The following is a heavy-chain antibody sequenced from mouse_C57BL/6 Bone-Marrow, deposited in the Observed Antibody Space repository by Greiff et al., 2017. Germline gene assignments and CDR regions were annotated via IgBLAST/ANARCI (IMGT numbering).Heavy chain of an antibody. V-gene: IGHV1-31*01. D-gene: IGHD1-1*01. CDR2: IYPYNGVS. Sequence: VQLQQSGPELVKPGASVKISCKASGYSFTGYYMHWVKQSHGNILDWIGYIYPYNGVSSYNQKFKGKATLTVDKSSSTAYMELRRLTSKASAVYYCARETTVAPWYFDVWGTGTTVTVSS. CDR1: GYSFTGYY. CDR3: ARETTVAPWYFDV. J-gene: IGHJ1*03.